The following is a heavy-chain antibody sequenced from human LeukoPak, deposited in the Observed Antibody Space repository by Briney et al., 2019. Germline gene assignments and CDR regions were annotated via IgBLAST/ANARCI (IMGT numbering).Heavy chain of an antibody. D-gene: IGHD6-6*01. CDR2: ISDRGGNT. Sequence: PGGSLRLSCVVSGFTFSNYAMSWVRQAPGEGLEWVSTISDRGGNTYYADPVKGRFTISRDNSKNTLYLQMNSLRGEDTAVYYCAKDQYGSSSAAPDYWGQGTLVTVSS. CDR3: AKDQYGSSSAAPDY. J-gene: IGHJ4*02. V-gene: IGHV3-23*01. CDR1: GFTFSNYA.